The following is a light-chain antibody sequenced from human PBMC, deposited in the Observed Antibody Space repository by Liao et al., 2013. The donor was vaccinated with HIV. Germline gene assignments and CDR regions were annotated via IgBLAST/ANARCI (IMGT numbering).Light chain of an antibody. Sequence: SYELMQPPSVSVSPGQTASITCSGDKLGDKYASWYQQKPGQSPVLVLFQDDKRPSGIPERFAGSNSGNTATLTISGTQPMDEADYYCQAWDRNTAIFGGGTKLTVL. CDR2: QDD. V-gene: IGLV3-1*01. CDR1: KLGDKY. CDR3: QAWDRNTAI. J-gene: IGLJ2*01.